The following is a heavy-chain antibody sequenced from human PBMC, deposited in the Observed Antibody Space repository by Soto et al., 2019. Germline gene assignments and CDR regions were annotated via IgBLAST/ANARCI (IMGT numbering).Heavy chain of an antibody. Sequence: PSETLSLTCAVYGGSFSGYYWSWIRQPPGKGLEWIGEINHSGSTNYNPSLKSRVTISVDTSKNQFSLKLSSVTAADTAVYYCARLDSSGYYYLYYYGMDVWGQGTTVTVSS. V-gene: IGHV4-34*01. CDR1: GGSFSGYY. CDR3: ARLDSSGYYYLYYYGMDV. CDR2: INHSGST. J-gene: IGHJ6*02. D-gene: IGHD3-22*01.